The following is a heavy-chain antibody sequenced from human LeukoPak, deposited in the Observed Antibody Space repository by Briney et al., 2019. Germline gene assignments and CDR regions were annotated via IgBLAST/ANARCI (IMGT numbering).Heavy chain of an antibody. CDR3: ARDRLPGDQQWRRYYYYGMDV. Sequence: GGSLRLSCAASGLTFSSYAMHWVRQAPGKGLEWVAVISYDGSNKYYADSVKGRFTISRDNSKNTLYLQMNSLRAEDTAVYYCARDRLPGDQQWRRYYYYGMDVWGQGTTVTVSS. V-gene: IGHV3-30*04. CDR2: ISYDGSNK. J-gene: IGHJ6*02. CDR1: GLTFSSYA. D-gene: IGHD6-19*01.